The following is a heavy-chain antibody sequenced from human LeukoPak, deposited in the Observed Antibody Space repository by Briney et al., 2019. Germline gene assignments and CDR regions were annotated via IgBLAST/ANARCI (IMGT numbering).Heavy chain of an antibody. CDR2: INHSGRT. CDR1: GGSFSGYY. CDR3: ARLKRRRVNWFDP. Sequence: SETLSLTCAVSGGSFSGYYWTWIRQPPGKGLEWIGEINHSGRTNYNPSLKSRVTISVDTSKNQFSLKLSSVTAADTAVYYCARLKRRRVNWFDPWGQGTLVTVSS. D-gene: IGHD6-25*01. J-gene: IGHJ5*02. V-gene: IGHV4-34*01.